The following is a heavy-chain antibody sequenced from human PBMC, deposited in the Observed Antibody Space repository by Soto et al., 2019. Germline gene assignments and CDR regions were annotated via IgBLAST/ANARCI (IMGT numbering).Heavy chain of an antibody. CDR1: GGSISSTSYY. V-gene: IGHV4-39*01. CDR2: IYYTGST. CDR3: ARHRGPGPGTAAALLAY. Sequence: QLQLQESGPGLVKPSETLSLTCTVSGGSISSTSYYWGWIRQPPRKGLESIGKIYYTGSTYYNPSVKSRVTMSVDTSKNQFTLKLRSVTAADTAVYYCARHRGPGPGTAAALLAYWGQGTLVTVSS. J-gene: IGHJ4*02. D-gene: IGHD6-13*01.